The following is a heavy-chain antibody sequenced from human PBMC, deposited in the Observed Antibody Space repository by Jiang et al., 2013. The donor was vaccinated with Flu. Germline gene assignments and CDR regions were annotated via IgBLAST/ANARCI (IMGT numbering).Heavy chain of an antibody. CDR1: GGTFSSYA. D-gene: IGHD5-12*01. CDR3: AVYSGYDYLYYYYMDV. J-gene: IGHJ6*03. Sequence: EVKKPGSSVKVSCKASGGTFSSYAISWVRQAPGQGLEWMGGIIPIFGTANYAQKFQGRVTITADESTSTAYMELSSLRSEDTAVYYCAVYSGYDYLYYYYMDVWGKGTTVTVSS. CDR2: IIPIFGTA. V-gene: IGHV1-69*01.